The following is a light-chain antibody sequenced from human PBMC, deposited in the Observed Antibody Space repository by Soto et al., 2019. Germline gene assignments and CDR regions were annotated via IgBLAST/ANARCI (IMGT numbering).Light chain of an antibody. J-gene: IGLJ2*01. CDR2: EVS. V-gene: IGLV2-14*01. CDR1: SSDVGGYNY. CDR3: NSYTSSSTLVV. Sequence: QSALTQPASVSGSPGQSITISCTGTSSDVGGYNYVSWYQQHPGKAPKLMIYEVSNRPSGVSNRFSVSKSGNTASLTISGLQAEDEADYYCNSYTSSSTLVVFGGGTKLTVL.